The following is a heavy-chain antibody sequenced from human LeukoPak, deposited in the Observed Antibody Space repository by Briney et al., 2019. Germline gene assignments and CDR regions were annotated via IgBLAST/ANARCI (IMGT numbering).Heavy chain of an antibody. V-gene: IGHV5-51*01. J-gene: IGHJ4*02. Sequence: GESLKISCKGSGYSFTSCWIGWVRQMPGKDLEWMGIIYTGDSDTSYSPSLQGQVTISADKSISPPYLQWSSLNASDSAMYYCARREVRGVFDYWGQGTLVTVSS. CDR1: GYSFTSCW. D-gene: IGHD3-10*01. CDR3: ARREVRGVFDY. CDR2: IYTGDSDT.